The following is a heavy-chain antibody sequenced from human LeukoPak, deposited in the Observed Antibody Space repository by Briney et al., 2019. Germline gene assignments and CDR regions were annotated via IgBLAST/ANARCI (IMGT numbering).Heavy chain of an antibody. Sequence: SETLSLTCTVSGGSISSYYWSWVRQPPGKGLEWIGYVHYSGSTKYNPSLKSRVTISVDTSKNQFSLKLSSVTAADTAVYYCARGRTGSYFAADYWGQGPLVTVSS. CDR1: GGSISSYY. CDR3: ARGRTGSYFAADY. D-gene: IGHD1-26*01. V-gene: IGHV4-59*01. CDR2: VHYSGST. J-gene: IGHJ4*02.